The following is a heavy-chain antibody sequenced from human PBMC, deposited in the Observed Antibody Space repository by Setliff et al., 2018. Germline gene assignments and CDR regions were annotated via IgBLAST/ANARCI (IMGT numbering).Heavy chain of an antibody. V-gene: IGHV3-30*03. J-gene: IGHJ4*02. CDR1: GFTFGDYY. D-gene: IGHD2-15*01. Sequence: GGSLRLSCAASGFTFGDYYMDWVRQAPGKGLEWVAVILDDGVKKYHADSVKGRFTISRDNSKNTLYLQMNSLRPEDTAVYYCARTCSGSGCYAGLESWGQGTPVTVSS. CDR3: ARTCSGSGCYAGLES. CDR2: ILDDGVKK.